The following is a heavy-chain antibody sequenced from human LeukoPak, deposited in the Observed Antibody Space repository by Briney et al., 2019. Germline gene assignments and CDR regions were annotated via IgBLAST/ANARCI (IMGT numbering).Heavy chain of an antibody. D-gene: IGHD1-14*01. CDR2: IYYSGST. CDR1: GGSISSSSYY. CDR3: ARQSWSGYSYYYYYMDV. Sequence: SETLSLTCTVSGGSISSSSYYWGWICQPPGKGLEWIGSIYYSGSTYYNPSLKSRVTISVDTSKNQFSLKLSSVTAADTAVYYCARQSWSGYSYYYYYMDVWGKGTTVTVSS. V-gene: IGHV4-39*01. J-gene: IGHJ6*03.